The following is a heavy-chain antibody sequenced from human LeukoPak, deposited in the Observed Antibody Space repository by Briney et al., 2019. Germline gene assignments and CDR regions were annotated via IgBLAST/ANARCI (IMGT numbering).Heavy chain of an antibody. Sequence: GGSLRLSCAASGFTVSSNYMSWVRQAPGKGLEWVSVIYSGGSTSYAASVKSRFTISRDNTKSTLYIQMNSLRAEDTAVYYCARAKPKNMVRGLIMRRESRYYFDYWGQGTLVTVSS. CDR1: GFTVSSNY. J-gene: IGHJ4*02. V-gene: IGHV3-53*01. CDR3: ARAKPKNMVRGLIMRRESRYYFDY. CDR2: IYSGGST. D-gene: IGHD3-10*01.